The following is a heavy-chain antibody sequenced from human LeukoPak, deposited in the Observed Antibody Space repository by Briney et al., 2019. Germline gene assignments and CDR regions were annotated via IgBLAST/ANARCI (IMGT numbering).Heavy chain of an antibody. V-gene: IGHV4-34*01. CDR2: INHSGST. D-gene: IGHD3-22*01. CDR1: GGSFSGYY. Sequence: SETLSLTCAVYGGSFSGYYWSWIRQPPGKGLEWIGEINHSGSTNYNPSLKSRVTISVDKSKNQFSLKLSSVTAADTAVYYCARAYYYDTSAKNDWGQGTLVTVSS. CDR3: ARAYYYDTSAKND. J-gene: IGHJ4*02.